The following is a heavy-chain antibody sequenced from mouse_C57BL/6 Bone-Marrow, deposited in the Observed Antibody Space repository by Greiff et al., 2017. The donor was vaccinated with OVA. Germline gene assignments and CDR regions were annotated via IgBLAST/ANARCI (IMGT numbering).Heavy chain of an antibody. J-gene: IGHJ3*01. CDR3: AREGGSSYPAWFAY. D-gene: IGHD1-1*01. CDR1: GYSITSGYY. CDR2: ISYDGSN. Sequence: EVQVVESGPGLVKPSQSLSLTCSVTGYSITSGYYWNWIRQFPGNKLEWMGYISYDGSNNYNPSLKNRISITRDTSKNQFFLKLNSVTTEDTATYYCAREGGSSYPAWFAYWGQGTLVTVSA. V-gene: IGHV3-6*01.